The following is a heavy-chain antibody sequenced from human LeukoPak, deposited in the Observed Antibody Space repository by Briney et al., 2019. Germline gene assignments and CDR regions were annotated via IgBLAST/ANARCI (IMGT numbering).Heavy chain of an antibody. CDR2: ISDSAAST. CDR1: GFTFNNYA. V-gene: IGHV3-23*01. Sequence: TGGSLRLSCAASGFTFNNYAMSWVRQTPAHGLEWVSGISDSAASTYYTDPVHGRFTISTDNSKDAVYLQMNNLRVADTALYFCERHDSYIPFWGQGSVVTVSS. CDR3: ERHDSYIPF. J-gene: IGHJ1*01. D-gene: IGHD5-18*01.